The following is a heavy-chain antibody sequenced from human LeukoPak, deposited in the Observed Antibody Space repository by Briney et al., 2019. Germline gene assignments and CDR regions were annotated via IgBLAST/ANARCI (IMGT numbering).Heavy chain of an antibody. CDR1: GGSISSYY. V-gene: IGHV4-59*01. CDR2: IYYSGST. J-gene: IGHJ4*02. D-gene: IGHD2-21*02. Sequence: PSETLSLTCTVSGGSISSYYWSWIRQPPGKGLEWIGYIYYSGSTNYNPSLKSRVTISVDTSKNQFSLKLSSVTAADTAVYYCARARGGVTARRHYFDYWGQGTLVTVSS. CDR3: ARARGGVTARRHYFDY.